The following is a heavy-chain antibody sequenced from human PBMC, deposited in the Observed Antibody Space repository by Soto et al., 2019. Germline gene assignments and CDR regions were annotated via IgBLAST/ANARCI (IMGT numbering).Heavy chain of an antibody. CDR1: GFTFSSYG. J-gene: IGHJ4*02. D-gene: IGHD3-10*01. CDR2: IWYDGSNK. Sequence: QVQLVESGGGVVQPGRSLRLSCAASGFTFSSYGMHWVRQAPGKGLEWVAVIWYDGSNKYYADSVKGRCTISRDNSKNTLYLQMNSLRAEDTAVYYCARGSGSLHLSDYWGQGTLVTVSS. CDR3: ARGSGSLHLSDY. V-gene: IGHV3-33*01.